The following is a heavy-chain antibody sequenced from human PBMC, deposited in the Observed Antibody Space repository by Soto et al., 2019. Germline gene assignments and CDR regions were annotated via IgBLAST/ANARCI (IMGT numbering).Heavy chain of an antibody. CDR2: IDPTDSFT. CDR3: ARPASGGSRDAFDV. D-gene: IGHD2-15*01. J-gene: IGHJ3*01. V-gene: IGHV5-10-1*01. Sequence: LKISCKASGYKFTTFWLNWVRQTPGKGLEWLGRIDPTDSFTNYSPPFEGHVTISVDRSISTAYLQWNSLQASDTAIYYCARPASGGSRDAFDVWGQGTTVTVSS. CDR1: GYKFTTFW.